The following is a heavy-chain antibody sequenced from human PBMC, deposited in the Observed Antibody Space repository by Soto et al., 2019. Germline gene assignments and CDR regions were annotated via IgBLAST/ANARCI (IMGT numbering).Heavy chain of an antibody. CDR1: GFTFSSYW. CDR3: ATDLNWSGT. V-gene: IGHV3-7*01. CDR2: IKPDGSDT. Sequence: GGSLRLSSAASGFTFSSYWMTWVRQAPGKGLEFLATIKPDGSDTYYVDSVKGRFTISRDNAKNSLSLQMNSLRAEDTALYYSATDLNWSGTWGQGTMVTVSS. D-gene: IGHD3-3*01. J-gene: IGHJ3*01.